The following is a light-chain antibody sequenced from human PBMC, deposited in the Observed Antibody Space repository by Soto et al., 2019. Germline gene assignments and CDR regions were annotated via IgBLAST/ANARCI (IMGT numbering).Light chain of an antibody. CDR3: MQALQTPPT. CDR2: LGS. J-gene: IGKJ2*01. Sequence: DIVMTQSPLSLPVTPGEPASISCRSSQSLLHSNGYNYLDWYLQKPGQSPQLLIYLGSNRASGVPDRFSGSGSGTDFTLKISRVEAEDVGVYYCMQALQTPPTFSQGNKLEIK. CDR1: QSLLHSNGYNY. V-gene: IGKV2-28*01.